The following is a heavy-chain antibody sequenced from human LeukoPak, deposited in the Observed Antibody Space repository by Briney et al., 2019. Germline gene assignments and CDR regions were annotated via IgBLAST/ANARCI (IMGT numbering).Heavy chain of an antibody. D-gene: IGHD3-22*01. CDR2: ISISSSDI. CDR3: ARPYYYDSSGHY. J-gene: IGHJ4*02. CDR1: GFTVSSYS. Sequence: GGSLRLSCAASGFTVSSYSMNWVRQAPGKVQEWASSISISSSDIYYADSVKGRCTISRDNAKNSLYLQMNSLRAEDTALYYCARPYYYDSSGHYWGPGTLVTVSS. V-gene: IGHV3-21*01.